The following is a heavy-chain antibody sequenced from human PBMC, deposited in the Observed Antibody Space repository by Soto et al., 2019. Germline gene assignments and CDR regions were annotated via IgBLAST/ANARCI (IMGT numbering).Heavy chain of an antibody. D-gene: IGHD5-12*01. CDR3: AKDEYYDLVAYYFDY. J-gene: IGHJ4*02. Sequence: GGSLRLSCAASGFTFSSYAMSWVRQAPGKGLEWVSAISGSGGSTYYADSVKGRFTISRDNSKNTLYLQMNSLRAEDTAVYYCAKDEYYDLVAYYFDYRSRRTLVTVSS. V-gene: IGHV3-23*01. CDR1: GFTFSSYA. CDR2: ISGSGGST.